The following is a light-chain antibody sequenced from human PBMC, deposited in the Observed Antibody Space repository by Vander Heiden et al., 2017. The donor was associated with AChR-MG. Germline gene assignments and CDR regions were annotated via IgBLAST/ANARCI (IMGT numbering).Light chain of an antibody. CDR3: MQALQTPLT. V-gene: IGKV2-28*01. CDR2: LGS. Sequence: DIVMTQSPLSLPVTPGEPASSSCRSSQSLLHKNGCNFLDWYLQKPGQSPQLLIYLGSNRASGVPDRFSGSGSGTDFTLKISRVEAEDVGVYYCMQALQTPLTFGGGTKVEIK. J-gene: IGKJ4*01. CDR1: QSLLHKNGCNF.